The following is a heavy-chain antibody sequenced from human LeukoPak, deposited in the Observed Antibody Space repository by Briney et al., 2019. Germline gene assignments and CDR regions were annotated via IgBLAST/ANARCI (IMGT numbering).Heavy chain of an antibody. Sequence: ASVKVSCKASAYTFTAQHMHWVRQAPGQGLEWMGWINPNSGGTNYAQKFQGWVTMTRDTSISTAYMELSRLRSDDTAGYYCARAGGASDSSGWYVFDYWGQGTLVTVSS. J-gene: IGHJ4*02. CDR1: AYTFTAQH. V-gene: IGHV1-2*04. CDR3: ARAGGASDSSGWYVFDY. D-gene: IGHD6-19*01. CDR2: INPNSGGT.